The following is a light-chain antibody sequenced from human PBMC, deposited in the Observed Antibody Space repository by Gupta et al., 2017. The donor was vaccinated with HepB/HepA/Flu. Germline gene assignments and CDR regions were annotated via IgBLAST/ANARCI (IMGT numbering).Light chain of an antibody. V-gene: IGLV1-51*01. J-gene: IGLJ2*01. Sequence: GQTVTISCSGSSSNIGNNYVSWYQQLPGTAPKLLIYDSNKRPSGIPDRFSASKSGTSATLGITGLQTGDEADYYCETWDSSLSAVIFGGGTKLTVL. CDR2: DSN. CDR3: ETWDSSLSAVI. CDR1: SSNIGNNY.